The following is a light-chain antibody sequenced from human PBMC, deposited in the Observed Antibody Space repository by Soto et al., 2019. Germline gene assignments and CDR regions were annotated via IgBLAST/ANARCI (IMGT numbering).Light chain of an antibody. Sequence: IVMTQSPATLSVSPGERATLSCRASQSISSNLAWYQQIPGQAPRLLIYGASTRATVIPATFIGSRSGTEFTLTINSLQSKDFPFYYGQHYNNWPRTFGQGTKVEIE. V-gene: IGKV3-15*01. CDR3: QHYNNWPRT. CDR2: GAS. CDR1: QSISSN. J-gene: IGKJ1*01.